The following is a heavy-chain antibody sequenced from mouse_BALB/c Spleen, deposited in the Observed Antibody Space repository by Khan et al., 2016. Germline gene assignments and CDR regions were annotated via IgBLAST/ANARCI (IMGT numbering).Heavy chain of an antibody. CDR2: IRLKSNNYAT. CDR3: TRSHPMDY. CDR1: GFTFSNYW. Sequence: EVKLEVSGGGLVQPGGSMKLSCVASGFTFSNYWMNWVRQSPEKGLEWVAEIRLKSNNYATHYAESVKGRFTISRDDSKSSVYLQMNNLRAEDTGIYYCTRSHPMDYWCQGTSVTVSS. V-gene: IGHV6-6*02. J-gene: IGHJ4*01.